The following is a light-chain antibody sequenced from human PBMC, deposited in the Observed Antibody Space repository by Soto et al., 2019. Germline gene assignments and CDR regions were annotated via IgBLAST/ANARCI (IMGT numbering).Light chain of an antibody. J-gene: IGKJ1*01. CDR2: GAS. Sequence: EIVMTQSPATLSVSPGGRATLSCRASESISRDYLAWYQQKPGQAPRLLIYGASNRATGIPDRFSGSGSGTDFTLTISRLEPEDFAVYYCQQYGSSGTFGQGTKVDIK. CDR3: QQYGSSGT. V-gene: IGKV3-20*01. CDR1: ESISRDY.